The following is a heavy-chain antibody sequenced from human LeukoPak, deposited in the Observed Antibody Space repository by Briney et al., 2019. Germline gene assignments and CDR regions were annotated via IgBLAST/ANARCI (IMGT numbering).Heavy chain of an antibody. D-gene: IGHD3-9*01. CDR2: ISGSGGGT. CDR1: GFTFSSYA. CDR3: AKGGVLRYFDWLFKNFDY. Sequence: PGGSLRLSCAASGFTFSSYAMSWVRQAPGKGLEWVSAISGSGGGTYYADSVKGRFTISRDNSKNTLYLQMNSLRAEDTAVYYCAKGGVLRYFDWLFKNFDYWGQGALVTVSS. J-gene: IGHJ4*02. V-gene: IGHV3-23*01.